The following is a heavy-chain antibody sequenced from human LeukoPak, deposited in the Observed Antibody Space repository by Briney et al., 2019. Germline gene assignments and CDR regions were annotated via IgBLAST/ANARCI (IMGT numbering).Heavy chain of an antibody. CDR1: GFTFSSYA. CDR2: ISGSGGST. J-gene: IGHJ3*01. V-gene: IGHV3-23*01. D-gene: IGHD3-10*01. Sequence: PGGSLRLSCAASGFTFSSYAMSWVRQAPGKGLEWVSAISGSGGSTYYADSVKGRFTISRDNSKNTLYLQMNSLRAEDTAVYYCAKDRGGQTRLYAFDFWGQGTMVTVSS. CDR3: AKDRGGQTRLYAFDF.